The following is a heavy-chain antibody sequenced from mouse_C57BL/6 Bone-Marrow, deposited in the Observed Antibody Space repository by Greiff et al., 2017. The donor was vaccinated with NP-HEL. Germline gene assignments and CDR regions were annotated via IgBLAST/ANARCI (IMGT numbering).Heavy chain of an antibody. J-gene: IGHJ4*01. V-gene: IGHV5-6*01. Sequence: EVQVVESGGELVKPGGSLKLSCAASGFTFSSYGMSWVRQTPEKRLEWVATISSGGGDTYYPDSVKGRITISRDNAKNTLYLQMSSLKSDDTAMYCCADALDYWGQGTTLTVSS. CDR1: GFTFSSYG. CDR3: ADALDY. CDR2: ISSGGGDT.